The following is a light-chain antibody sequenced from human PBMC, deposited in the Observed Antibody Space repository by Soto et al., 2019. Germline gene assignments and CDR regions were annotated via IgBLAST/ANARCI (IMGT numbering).Light chain of an antibody. CDR1: QSVSSN. Sequence: EIVMTQSPATLSVSPGERATPSCRASQSVSSNLAWYQQKPGQAPRLLIYGASTRATGIPARFSGSGSGTEFTLTISSLQSEDFAVYYCQQYNNWPRKFGQGTKV. CDR3: QQYNNWPRK. V-gene: IGKV3-15*01. CDR2: GAS. J-gene: IGKJ1*01.